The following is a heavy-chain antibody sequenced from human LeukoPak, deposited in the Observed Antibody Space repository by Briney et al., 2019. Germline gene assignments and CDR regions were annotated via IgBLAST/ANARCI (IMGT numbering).Heavy chain of an antibody. CDR2: ISSSGSTI. J-gene: IGHJ4*02. Sequence: GGSLRLPCAASGFTFSDYYMSWIRQAPGKGLEWVSYISSSGSTIYYADSVKGRFTISRDNAKNSLYLQMNSLRAEDTAVYYCARIYGDQELYFDYWGQGTLVTVSS. D-gene: IGHD4-17*01. CDR1: GFTFSDYY. CDR3: ARIYGDQELYFDY. V-gene: IGHV3-11*01.